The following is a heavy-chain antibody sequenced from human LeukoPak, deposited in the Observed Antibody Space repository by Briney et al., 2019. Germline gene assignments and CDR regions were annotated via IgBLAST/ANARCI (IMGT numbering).Heavy chain of an antibody. CDR1: GSTFGDYA. D-gene: IGHD7-27*01. V-gene: IGHV3-49*04. CDR2: IRSTTYGGTT. Sequence: GGSLRLSCATSGSTFGDYALTWVRQAPGQGLEGVGFIRSTTYGGTTEYAASVKGRFTISRDDSKTIAYLHMDGLKSEDTAIYYCARGGTGDLDYWGQGILVTVSS. J-gene: IGHJ4*02. CDR3: ARGGTGDLDY.